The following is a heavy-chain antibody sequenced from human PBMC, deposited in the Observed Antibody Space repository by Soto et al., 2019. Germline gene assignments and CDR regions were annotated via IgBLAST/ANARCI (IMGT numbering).Heavy chain of an antibody. D-gene: IGHD3-10*01. CDR1: GYTFSNYG. CDR2: ISGYNGLT. J-gene: IGHJ4*02. Sequence: QLQLVQSGDEVKKSGASVKVSCKASGYTFSNYGISWVRQAPGQGLEWMGWISGYNGLTAYAQNVQGRVTMTIDTPTTTVFMELTGLRSNDTAVYYCARDEGIRGFDSWGQGTLVTVSS. CDR3: ARDEGIRGFDS. V-gene: IGHV1-18*04.